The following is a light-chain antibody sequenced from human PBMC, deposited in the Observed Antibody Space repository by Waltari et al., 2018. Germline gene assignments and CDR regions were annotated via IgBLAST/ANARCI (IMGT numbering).Light chain of an antibody. CDR2: AAS. CDR1: QTISRY. CDR3: QQSYSFTRT. Sequence: DIQMTQSPSSLSASVGDRVTITCRASQTISRYLNWYQQKPGKAPNLLIYAASSLQSGVPSRFSGSGSGRDFTLIITSLQPEDFATYYCQQSYSFTRTFGQETKVEIK. V-gene: IGKV1-39*01. J-gene: IGKJ1*01.